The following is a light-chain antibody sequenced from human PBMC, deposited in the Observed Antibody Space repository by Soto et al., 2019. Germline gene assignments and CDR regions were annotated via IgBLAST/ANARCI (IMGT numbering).Light chain of an antibody. J-gene: IGLJ1*01. Sequence: QSALTQPASVSGSPGQSITISCTGTSSDVGGYNYVSWYQQHPGKAPKLMIFEVTKRPSGVPDRFSGSKSGNTASLTVSGLQPEDEADYYCSSYAGSNHYVFGTGTKVTVL. CDR3: SSYAGSNHYV. CDR1: SSDVGGYNY. V-gene: IGLV2-8*01. CDR2: EVT.